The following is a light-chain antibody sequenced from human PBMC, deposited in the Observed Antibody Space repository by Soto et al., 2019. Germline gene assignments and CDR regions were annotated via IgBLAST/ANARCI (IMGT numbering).Light chain of an antibody. CDR2: AAS. Sequence: DIQMTQSPSSLSASVGDRVTMTCRASQDIRNYVAWYQQKTGEVPKLLIYAASTLQSGVPARFSGGGFGTDFTLTISSLRPEDVSTYYCQRYHSALLTFGPGTKVDLK. CDR3: QRYHSALLT. CDR1: QDIRNY. J-gene: IGKJ3*01. V-gene: IGKV1-27*01.